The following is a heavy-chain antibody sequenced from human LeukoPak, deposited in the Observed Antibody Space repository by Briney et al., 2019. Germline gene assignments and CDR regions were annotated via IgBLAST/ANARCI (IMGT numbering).Heavy chain of an antibody. D-gene: IGHD5-24*01. CDR2: ISGGGGST. V-gene: IGHV3-23*01. J-gene: IGHJ4*02. CDR1: GFTFSSYA. CDR3: AKDRYNAVRNFDY. Sequence: GASLRLSCAASGFTFSSYAMSWVRQAPGKGLEWVSGISGGGGSTDYGDSVKGRFTISRDNSKNTLYLQMNSLRAEDTAVYYCAKDRYNAVRNFDYWGQGTLVTVSS.